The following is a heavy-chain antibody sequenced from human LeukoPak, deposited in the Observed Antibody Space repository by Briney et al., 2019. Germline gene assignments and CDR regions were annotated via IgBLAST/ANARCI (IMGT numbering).Heavy chain of an antibody. D-gene: IGHD1/OR15-1a*01. Sequence: PSETLSLTCTVSGGSISSSSYYWGWIRQPPGKGLEWIGSIYYSGSTYYNPSLKSRVTISVDTSKNQFSLKLNSVTAADTAVYYCARGEHDYWGQGTLVTVSS. J-gene: IGHJ4*02. CDR1: GGSISSSSYY. CDR3: ARGEHDY. V-gene: IGHV4-39*07. CDR2: IYYSGST.